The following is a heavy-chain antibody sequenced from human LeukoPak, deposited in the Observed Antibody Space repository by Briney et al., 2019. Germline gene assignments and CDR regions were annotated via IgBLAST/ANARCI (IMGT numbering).Heavy chain of an antibody. CDR2: IYYSGST. CDR3: ASSGYCSGGSCYTYFDY. CDR1: GGSISSGGYS. D-gene: IGHD2-15*01. Sequence: PSETLSLTCAVSGGSISSGGYSWSWIRQPPGKGLEWIGYIYYSGSTYYNPSLKSRVTISVDTSKNQLSLKLSSVTAADTAVYYCASSGYCSGGSCYTYFDYWGQGTLVTVSS. V-gene: IGHV4-30-4*07. J-gene: IGHJ4*02.